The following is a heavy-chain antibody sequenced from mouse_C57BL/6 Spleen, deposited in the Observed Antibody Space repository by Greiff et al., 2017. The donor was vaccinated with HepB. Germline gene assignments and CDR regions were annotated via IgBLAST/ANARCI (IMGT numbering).Heavy chain of an antibody. Sequence: ESGPGLVKPSQSLSLTCSVTGYSITSGYYWNWIRQFPGNKLEWMGYISYDGSNNYNPSLKNRISITRDTSKNQFFLKLNSVTTEDTATYYCARDPTYWYFDVWGTGTTVTVSS. V-gene: IGHV3-6*01. CDR3: ARDPTYWYFDV. CDR1: GYSITSGYY. CDR2: ISYDGSN. J-gene: IGHJ1*03.